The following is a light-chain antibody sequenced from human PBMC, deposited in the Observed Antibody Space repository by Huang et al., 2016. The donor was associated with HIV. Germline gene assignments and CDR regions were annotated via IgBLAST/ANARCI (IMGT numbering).Light chain of an antibody. CDR1: QSVTTN. V-gene: IGKV3-15*01. CDR2: GAS. Sequence: EIVMTQSPATLSVSPGETASLSCRASQSVTTNLAWYQQKPGQAPRLLFYGASTRANDVPDRVSGSGSGTDFTLTISSLQSEDSATYYCQQYKNWPPWAFGQGTKVEI. J-gene: IGKJ1*01. CDR3: QQYKNWPPWA.